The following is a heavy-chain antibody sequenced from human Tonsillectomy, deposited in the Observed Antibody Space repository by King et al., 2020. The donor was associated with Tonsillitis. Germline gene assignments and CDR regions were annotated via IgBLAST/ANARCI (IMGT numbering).Heavy chain of an antibody. J-gene: IGHJ4*02. Sequence: QLVQSGAEVKKPGESLKISCKGSGYSFSSHWIAWVRQMPGKGLEWRGIIYPDDSDIRYSPSFQGQVTISADKSITPAYMRWSSLKASDTAMYYCARRSSPRSGIDYWGQGTLVTVSS. V-gene: IGHV5-51*01. CDR1: GYSFSSHW. CDR3: ARRSSPRSGIDY. CDR2: IYPDDSDI. D-gene: IGHD3-10*01.